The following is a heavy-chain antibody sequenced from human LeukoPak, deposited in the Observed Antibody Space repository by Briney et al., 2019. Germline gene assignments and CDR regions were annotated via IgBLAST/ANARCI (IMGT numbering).Heavy chain of an antibody. D-gene: IGHD1-1*01. V-gene: IGHV4-59*08. CDR2: IYYSGST. CDR3: ARHEDRNWYFDH. J-gene: IGHJ4*02. Sequence: SETLSLTCTVSGGSISDYYWSWIRQPPGKGLEWIGTIYYSGSTYYNPSLKSRVTISVDTSKNQFSLKLSSVTAPDTAVYYCARHEDRNWYFDHWGQGTLVTVSS. CDR1: GGSISDYY.